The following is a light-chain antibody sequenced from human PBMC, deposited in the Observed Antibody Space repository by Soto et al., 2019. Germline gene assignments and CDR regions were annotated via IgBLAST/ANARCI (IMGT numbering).Light chain of an antibody. Sequence: DIQMTQFPSSLSASVGDRVTITCRASQGIRNDLGWYQQKPGKAPKRLIYAASSLPRGVPSRFSGRGSGTEFTLAISSLQPEDSATFYCLQHSTYPLTFGQGTKVEIK. J-gene: IGKJ1*01. CDR3: LQHSTYPLT. CDR2: AAS. V-gene: IGKV1-17*01. CDR1: QGIRND.